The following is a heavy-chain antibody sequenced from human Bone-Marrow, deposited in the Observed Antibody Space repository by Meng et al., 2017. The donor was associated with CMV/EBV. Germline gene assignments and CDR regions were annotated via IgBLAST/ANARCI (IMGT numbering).Heavy chain of an antibody. V-gene: IGHV3-15*01. Sequence: GESLKISCAASGFTFSNAWMSWVRQAPGKGLEWVGRIKSKTDGGTTDYAAPVKGRFTISRDDSKNTLYLRMNSLKTEDTAVYYCTTDPSIRDFWSGPYYYYGMDVWGQGTTVAVSS. J-gene: IGHJ6*02. CDR2: IKSKTDGGTT. D-gene: IGHD3-3*01. CDR3: TTDPSIRDFWSGPYYYYGMDV. CDR1: GFTFSNAW.